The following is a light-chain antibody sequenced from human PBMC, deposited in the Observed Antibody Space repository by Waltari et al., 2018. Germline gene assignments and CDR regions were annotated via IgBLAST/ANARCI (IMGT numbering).Light chain of an antibody. J-gene: IGKJ1*01. Sequence: DIQMTQSPSSLSASVGDRVTITCRASQRISSYLNWYQQKPGEAPKLLIYAASSLESGVQSRFSGSGFGTDFTLTINGLQAEDFAAYYCQQTYSNFRTFGQGTKVDVK. CDR3: QQTYSNFRT. CDR1: QRISSY. V-gene: IGKV1-39*01. CDR2: AAS.